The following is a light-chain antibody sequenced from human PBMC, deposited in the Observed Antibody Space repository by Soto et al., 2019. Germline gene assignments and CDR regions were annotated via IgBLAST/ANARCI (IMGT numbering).Light chain of an antibody. CDR2: EAS. CDR3: CSYGRSVV. Sequence: QSVLTQPASVSGSPGQSITISCPGISNDVGTYNLVSWYQHHPGKAPKLIIYEASKRPSGVPNRFSGSKSGNTASLTISGLHAEDEADYYCCSYGRSVVFGGGTKLTVL. J-gene: IGLJ2*01. V-gene: IGLV2-23*01. CDR1: SNDVGTYNL.